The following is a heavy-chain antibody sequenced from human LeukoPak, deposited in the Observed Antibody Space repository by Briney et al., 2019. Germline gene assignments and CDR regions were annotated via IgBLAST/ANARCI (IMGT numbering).Heavy chain of an antibody. J-gene: IGHJ5*02. D-gene: IGHD2-15*01. V-gene: IGHV3-21*01. CDR3: ARDRICSGGSCYSHWFDP. Sequence: GGSLRLSCAASGFTFSSYSMNWVRQAPGKGLEWVSSISTGSSYIYYADSVKGRFAISRDNAKNSLYLQMNSLRAEDTAVYYCARDRICSGGSCYSHWFDPWGQGTLVTVSS. CDR2: ISTGSSYI. CDR1: GFTFSSYS.